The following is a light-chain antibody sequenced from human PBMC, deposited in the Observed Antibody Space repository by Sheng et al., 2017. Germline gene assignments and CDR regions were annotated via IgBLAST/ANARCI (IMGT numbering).Light chain of an antibody. V-gene: IGKV3-15*01. J-gene: IGKJ1*01. CDR1: QSVSSN. Sequence: EVVMTQSPATLSVSPGERVTLSCRASQSVSSNLAWYQKKFGQAPXLLIYAASTRATGIPPVRFSGGGSGXDFTLTISSLQSEDFAVYYCQQSNNWPWTFGQGTEGGNQT. CDR2: AAS. CDR3: QQSNNWPWT.